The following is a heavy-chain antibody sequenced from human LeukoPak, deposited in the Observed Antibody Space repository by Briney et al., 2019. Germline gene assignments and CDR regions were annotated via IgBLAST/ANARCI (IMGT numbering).Heavy chain of an antibody. CDR2: ISYDGSNK. J-gene: IGHJ4*02. V-gene: IGHV3-30*18. CDR3: AKGYSGYDWSLVDY. D-gene: IGHD5-12*01. Sequence: GRSLRLSCAASGFTFSGYGMHWVRQAPGKGLEWVAVISYDGSNKYYADSVKGRFTISRDNSKNTLYLQMNSLRAEDTAVYYCAKGYSGYDWSLVDYWGQGTLVTVSS. CDR1: GFTFSGYG.